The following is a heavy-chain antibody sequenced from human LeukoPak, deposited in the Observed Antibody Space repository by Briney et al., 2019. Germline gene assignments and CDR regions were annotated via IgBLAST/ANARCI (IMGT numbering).Heavy chain of an antibody. CDR2: ISGSGDST. V-gene: IGHV3-23*01. Sequence: GGSLRLSCAASGFTFSNYAMRWVRQAPGKGLEWVSGISGSGDSTYYADSVKGRFTISRDNSKNTLYLQMNSLRAEDTAVYYCARGPSGYHNTGGQGTLVTVSS. D-gene: IGHD5-12*01. CDR3: ARGPSGYHNT. CDR1: GFTFSNYA. J-gene: IGHJ4*02.